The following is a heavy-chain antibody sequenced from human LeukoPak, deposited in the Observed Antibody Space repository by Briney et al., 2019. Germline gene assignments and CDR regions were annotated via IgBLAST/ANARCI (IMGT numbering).Heavy chain of an antibody. CDR1: GGSVGSAGYY. Sequence: SETLSLTCTVSGGSVGSAGYYWSWIRQPPGGGLEWIGYIYYVRNTNYNPSLKSRVTMSLDPSKNQFSLKLNSVTAADTAVYYCARTQSQSGSYRYYFGYWGQGTLVTVSS. V-gene: IGHV4-61*08. D-gene: IGHD1-26*01. CDR2: IYYVRNT. CDR3: ARTQSQSGSYRYYFGY. J-gene: IGHJ4*02.